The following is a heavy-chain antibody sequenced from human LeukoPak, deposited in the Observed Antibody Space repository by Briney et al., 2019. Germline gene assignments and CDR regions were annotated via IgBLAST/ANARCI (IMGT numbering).Heavy chain of an antibody. CDR1: GGSVGSAGYY. Sequence: SETLSLTCTVSGGSVGSAGYYWSWIRQPPGGGLEWIGYIYYVRNTNYNPSLKSRVTMSLDPSKNQFSLKLNSVTAADTAVYYCARTQSQSGSYRYYFGYWGQGTLVTVSS. V-gene: IGHV4-61*08. D-gene: IGHD1-26*01. CDR2: IYYVRNT. CDR3: ARTQSQSGSYRYYFGY. J-gene: IGHJ4*02.